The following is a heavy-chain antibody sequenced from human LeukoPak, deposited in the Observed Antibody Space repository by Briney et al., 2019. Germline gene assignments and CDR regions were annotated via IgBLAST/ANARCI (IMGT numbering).Heavy chain of an antibody. CDR2: IYTSGST. CDR3: ARYYYDYVWGSETNWFDP. D-gene: IGHD3-16*01. CDR1: GGSIRSSSYY. Sequence: PSETLSLTCTVSGGSIRSSSYYWGWIRQPPGKGLEWIGRIYTSGSTNYNPSLKSRVTISVDTSKNQFSLKLSSVTAADTAVYYCARYYYDYVWGSETNWFDPWGQGTLVTVSS. J-gene: IGHJ5*02. V-gene: IGHV4-61*02.